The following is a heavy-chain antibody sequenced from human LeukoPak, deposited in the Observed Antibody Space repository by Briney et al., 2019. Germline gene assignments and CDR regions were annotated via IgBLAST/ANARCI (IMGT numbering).Heavy chain of an antibody. CDR1: GFTLSSSW. CDR2: IKQDGSEK. J-gene: IGHJ4*02. Sequence: GGSLRLSCAASGFTLSSSWMSWVRQAPGKGLEWVANIKQDGSEKYYVDSVKGRFTISRDNAKNSLYLQMNSLRAEDTAVYYCARDRVTVAALNDYWGQGTLVTVSS. V-gene: IGHV3-7*01. CDR3: ARDRVTVAALNDY. D-gene: IGHD6-19*01.